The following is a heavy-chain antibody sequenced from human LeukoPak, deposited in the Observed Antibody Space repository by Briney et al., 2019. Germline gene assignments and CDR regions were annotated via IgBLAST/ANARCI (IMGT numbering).Heavy chain of an antibody. D-gene: IGHD3-22*01. J-gene: IGHJ1*01. Sequence: GGSLRLSCAASGFTFSSYWMHWVRQAPGKGLVWVSRIKSDGSTNYTDSVKGRFTISRDNAKNTVSLQMNGLRAEDTGVYYCARAPSEIGGYYPEYFRHWGQGTLVTVSS. CDR1: GFTFSSYW. CDR2: IKSDGST. CDR3: ARAPSEIGGYYPEYFRH. V-gene: IGHV3-74*01.